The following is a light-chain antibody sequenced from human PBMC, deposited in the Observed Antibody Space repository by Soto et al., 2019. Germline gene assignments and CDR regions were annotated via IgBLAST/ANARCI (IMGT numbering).Light chain of an antibody. J-gene: IGLJ1*01. CDR3: SSYTSSSTYV. CDR2: EVS. V-gene: IGLV2-14*01. Sequence: QSVLTQPASVSGTPGQPINISCTGTSXVVGGYHYVSWYQQHPDKAPKLMIYEVSNRPSRVSNRFSGSKSGNTASLTISGLQAEDEADYYCSSYTSSSTYVFGTGTKVTVL. CDR1: SXVVGGYHY.